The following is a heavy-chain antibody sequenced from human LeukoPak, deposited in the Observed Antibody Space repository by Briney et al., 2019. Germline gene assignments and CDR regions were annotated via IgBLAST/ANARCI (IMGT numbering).Heavy chain of an antibody. CDR3: ARAGAYIYGFDY. CDR2: ISAYNGNT. Sequence: VASVKVSCKASGDTFSSAGISWVRQAPGQGLEWMGWISAYNGNTNYAQNFQGRVTMTTDTSTSTAYMELRGLRSDDTALYYCARAGAYIYGFDYGGQETLVTVS. V-gene: IGHV1-18*01. D-gene: IGHD5-18*01. CDR1: GDTFSSAG. J-gene: IGHJ4*02.